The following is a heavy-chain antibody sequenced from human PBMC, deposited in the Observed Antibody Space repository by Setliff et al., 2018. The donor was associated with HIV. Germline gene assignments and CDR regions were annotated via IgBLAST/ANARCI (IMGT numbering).Heavy chain of an antibody. Sequence: SETLFLTCTVSGGSMSRGGYYWGWIRQPPGKGLEWIGHIYYSGRTYYNPSLKSRVAISLDTSKNQFSLKLSSVTAADTAVYYCARRGLDTTLVDAFDIWGQGTMVTVSS. D-gene: IGHD1-1*01. CDR1: GGSMSRGGYY. V-gene: IGHV4-31*03. J-gene: IGHJ3*02. CDR3: ARRGLDTTLVDAFDI. CDR2: IYYSGRT.